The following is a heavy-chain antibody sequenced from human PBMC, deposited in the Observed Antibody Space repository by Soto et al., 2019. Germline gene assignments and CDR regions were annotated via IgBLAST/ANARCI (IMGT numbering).Heavy chain of an antibody. V-gene: IGHV5-51*01. D-gene: IGHD3-10*01. CDR2: INPADSDT. CDR1: GYTFLTYW. Sequence: VESLKISCKGSGYTFLTYWVCCVLQMHVQVLEWMGIINPADSDTRYSPSFQGQVTISADKSISTAYLQWSSLKASDTAIYYCARLTRARGLNSFYAMDVWGQGATVTVSS. J-gene: IGHJ6*02. CDR3: ARLTRARGLNSFYAMDV.